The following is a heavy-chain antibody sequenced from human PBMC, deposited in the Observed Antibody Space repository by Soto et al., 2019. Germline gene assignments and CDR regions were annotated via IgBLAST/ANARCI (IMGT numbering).Heavy chain of an antibody. CDR1: GGSISSSNW. Sequence: SETLSLTCAVSGGSISSSNWWSWVRQPPGKGLEWIGEIYHSGSTNYNPSLKSRVTISVDKSKNQFSLKLSSVTAADTAVYYCAATHYYYYNGMDVWCQGTTVTVSS. V-gene: IGHV4-4*02. CDR2: IYHSGST. CDR3: AATHYYYYNGMDV. J-gene: IGHJ6*02.